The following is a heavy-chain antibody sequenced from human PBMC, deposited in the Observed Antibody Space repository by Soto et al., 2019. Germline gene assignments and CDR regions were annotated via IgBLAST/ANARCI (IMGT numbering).Heavy chain of an antibody. D-gene: IGHD1-26*01. Sequence: QVPLVQSGAELKKPGATVNISCTASGFTFSDNLINWVRQAPGQGLEWMGWLNPDNGNTIYPDTSQGRVTIARHSSASIAYLELRDLENEYTAPHFCARDRHSVGARENVDFDVWGQGTMITVSS. CDR3: ARDRHSVGARENVDFDV. CDR2: LNPDNGNT. J-gene: IGHJ3*01. V-gene: IGHV1-3*01. CDR1: GFTFSDNL.